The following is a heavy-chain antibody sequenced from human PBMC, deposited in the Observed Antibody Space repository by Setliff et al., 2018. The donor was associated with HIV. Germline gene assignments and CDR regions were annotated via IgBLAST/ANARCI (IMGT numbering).Heavy chain of an antibody. D-gene: IGHD4-17*01. CDR3: ARGQYGDELFDY. J-gene: IGHJ4*02. CDR2: ISAHNGRI. V-gene: IGHV1-18*04. Sequence: ASVKVSCKASGGTFRSHEISWVRQAPGQGLEWMGWISAHNGRINYAQKFQGRVTMTIDTSTSTAYLELRSLRSDDTAVYYCARGQYGDELFDYWGQGTLVTVSS. CDR1: GGTFRSHE.